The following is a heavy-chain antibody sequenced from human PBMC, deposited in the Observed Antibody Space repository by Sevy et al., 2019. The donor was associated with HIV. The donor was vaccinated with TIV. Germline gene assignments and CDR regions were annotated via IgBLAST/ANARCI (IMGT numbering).Heavy chain of an antibody. V-gene: IGHV1-18*01. CDR1: GYTFISYG. CDR3: ARGTSGWLVEGWAFDI. CDR2: ISAYDGKT. J-gene: IGHJ3*02. Sequence: ASVKVSCKASGYTFISYGITWVRQAPGQGLEWVGWISAYDGKTNYAQKFQGRVTMTTDTSTRTGYMELRSLRSDDTAGYYCARGTSGWLVEGWAFDIWGQGTMVTVSS. D-gene: IGHD6-19*01.